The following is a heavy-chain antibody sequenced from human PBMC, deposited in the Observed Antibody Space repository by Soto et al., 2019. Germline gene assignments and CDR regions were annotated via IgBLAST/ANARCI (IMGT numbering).Heavy chain of an antibody. V-gene: IGHV3-49*03. J-gene: IGHJ4*02. D-gene: IGHD3-10*01. CDR2: IRSKAYGGTP. CDR3: SRIPRPNRGVGGNGY. CDR1: GFTFSDYA. Sequence: EVQLVESGGGLVQPGRSLRLSCTTSGFTFSDYAMSWFRQAPGKGLEWIGSIRSKAYGGTPEYVASGKGRFTITRDDSKSIAYLQMDSLKTEDTAVYYCSRIPRPNRGVGGNGYWGQGTLFIVSS.